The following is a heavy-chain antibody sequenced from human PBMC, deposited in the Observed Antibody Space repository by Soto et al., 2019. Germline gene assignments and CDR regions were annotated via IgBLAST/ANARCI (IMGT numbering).Heavy chain of an antibody. Sequence: ASVKVSCKASGYTFTSYAMHWVRQAPGQRLEWMGWINAGNGNTKYSQKFQGRVTITRDTSASTAYMELSSLRSEDTAVYYCARADDSSGYYASVGLDVWGQGTTVTVSS. J-gene: IGHJ6*02. CDR2: INAGNGNT. D-gene: IGHD3-22*01. V-gene: IGHV1-3*01. CDR3: ARADDSSGYYASVGLDV. CDR1: GYTFTSYA.